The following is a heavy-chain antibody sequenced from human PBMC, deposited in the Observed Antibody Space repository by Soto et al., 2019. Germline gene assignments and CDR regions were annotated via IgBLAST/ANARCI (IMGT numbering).Heavy chain of an antibody. CDR2: IHYTGRT. J-gene: IGHJ5*02. D-gene: IGHD4-17*01. CDR3: ESGPHYGWFDP. Sequence: SETLSLTCAVSGGSISSYYWSWIRQPPGKGLEWIGYIHYTGRTKYNPSLKSRVTMSVDTSKNQFSLKLSSVTAADTAVYYCESGPHYGWFDPWGQGTLVTVSS. V-gene: IGHV4-59*01. CDR1: GGSISSYY.